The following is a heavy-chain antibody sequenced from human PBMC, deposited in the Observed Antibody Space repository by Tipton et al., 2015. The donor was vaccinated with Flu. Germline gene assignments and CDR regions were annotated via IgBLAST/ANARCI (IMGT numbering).Heavy chain of an antibody. CDR2: INSDGSST. V-gene: IGHV3-74*01. CDR1: GSTFSSYW. CDR3: ARDIDTLWFGEWTFDY. J-gene: IGHJ4*02. D-gene: IGHD3-10*01. Sequence: GSLRLSCAASGSTFSSYWMHWVRQAPGKGLVWVSRINSDGSSTSYADSVKGRFTISRDNAKNTLYLQMNSLRAEDTAVYYCARDIDTLWFGEWTFDYWGQGTLVTVSS.